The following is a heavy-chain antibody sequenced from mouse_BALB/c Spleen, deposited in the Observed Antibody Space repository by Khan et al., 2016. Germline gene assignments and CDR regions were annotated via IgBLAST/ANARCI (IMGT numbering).Heavy chain of an antibody. CDR3: ARLDY. V-gene: IGHV2-2*02. CDR1: GFSLTSYG. Sequence: QVRLQQSGPGLVQPSQSLSITCTVSGFSLTSYGVHWVRQSPGKGLEWLGVIWSGGSTDYNAAFISRLSISKDNSKSQVFFKMNSLQANDTAIYYCARLDYWGQGTTLTVSS. J-gene: IGHJ2*01. CDR2: IWSGGST.